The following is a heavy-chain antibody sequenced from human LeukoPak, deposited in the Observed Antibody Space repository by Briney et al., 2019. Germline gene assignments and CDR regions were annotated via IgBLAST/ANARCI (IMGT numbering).Heavy chain of an antibody. CDR3: ARQTTSMVSDY. D-gene: IGHD3-10*01. CDR2: INPSGGST. Sequence: AASVKVSCKASGYTFASYYMHWVRQAPGQGLEWMGIINPSGGSTSYAQKFQGRVTMTRDTSTSTVYMELSSLRSEDTAVYYCARQTTSMVSDYWGQGTLVTVSS. V-gene: IGHV1-46*01. J-gene: IGHJ4*02. CDR1: GYTFASYY.